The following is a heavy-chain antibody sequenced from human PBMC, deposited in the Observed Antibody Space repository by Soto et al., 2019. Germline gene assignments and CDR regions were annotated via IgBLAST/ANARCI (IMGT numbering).Heavy chain of an antibody. D-gene: IGHD6-6*01. V-gene: IGHV4-30-4*01. CDR3: ARERPDGARLDP. Sequence: SETLSLTCTVSGGSISSGDYYWSWIRQPPGKGLEWIGYIYYSGSTFYNPSLKSRLTISVDTSKNQFSLKLSSVTAADTAVHYCARERPDGARLDPWGQGTLVTVSS. J-gene: IGHJ5*02. CDR2: IYYSGST. CDR1: GGSISSGDYY.